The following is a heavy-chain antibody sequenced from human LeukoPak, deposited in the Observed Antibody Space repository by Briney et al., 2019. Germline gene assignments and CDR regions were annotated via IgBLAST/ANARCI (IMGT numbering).Heavy chain of an antibody. V-gene: IGHV3-21*01. CDR3: AKDKDVDTAIPHPFDY. CDR2: ISSSSSYI. CDR1: GFTFSSYS. J-gene: IGHJ4*02. D-gene: IGHD5-18*01. Sequence: GGSLRLSCAASGFTFSSYSMNWVRQAPGKGLEWVSSISSSSSYIYYADSVKGRFTISRDNAKNSLYLQMNSLRAEDTAVYYCAKDKDVDTAIPHPFDYWGQGTLVTVSS.